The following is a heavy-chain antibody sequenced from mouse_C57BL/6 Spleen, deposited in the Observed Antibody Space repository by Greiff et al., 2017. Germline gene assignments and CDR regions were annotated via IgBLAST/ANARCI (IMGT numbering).Heavy chain of an antibody. CDR2: FYPGSGSI. CDR3: AKHEDPNYYGSSYGYCGV. V-gene: IGHV1-62-2*01. CDR1: GYTFTEYT. J-gene: IGHJ1*03. D-gene: IGHD1-1*01. Sequence: QVQLQQSGAELVKPGASVKLSCTASGYTFTEYTIHWVKQRSGQGLEWIGWFYPGSGSIKYNEKFKDKATLTADKSSSTVYMELSRLTAEDSAVYCWAKHEDPNYYGSSYGYCGVWGTGTTVTAYS.